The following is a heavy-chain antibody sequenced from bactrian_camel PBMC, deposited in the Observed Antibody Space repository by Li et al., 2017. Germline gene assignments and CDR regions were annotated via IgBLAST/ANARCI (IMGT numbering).Heavy chain of an antibody. CDR2: KYTSAASSGTT. D-gene: IGHD3*01. J-gene: IGHJ6*01. CDR1: GITYSSGC. V-gene: IGHV3S1*01. Sequence: HVQLVESGGGLVQPGGSLKLASQFSGITYSSGCMGWFRQAPGKEREGVAAKYTSAASSGTTYYADSVKGRFTISQDNAKNTLYLQMNSLKPEDTAMYHCAALEKGITAIQALGVMTWAPGYWGQGTQVTVS. CDR3: AALEKGITAIQALGVMTWAPGY.